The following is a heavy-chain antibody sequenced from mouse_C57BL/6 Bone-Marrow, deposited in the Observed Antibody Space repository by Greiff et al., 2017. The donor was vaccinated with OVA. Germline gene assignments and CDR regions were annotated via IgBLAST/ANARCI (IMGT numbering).Heavy chain of an antibody. Sequence: EVMLVESEGGLVQPGSSMKLSCTASGFTFSDYYMAWVRQVPEKGLEWVANINYDGSSTYYLDSLKSRFIISRDNAKNILYLQMSSLKSEDTATYYCARDAYGNYEYFDYWGQGTTLTVSS. D-gene: IGHD2-1*01. V-gene: IGHV5-16*01. CDR3: ARDAYGNYEYFDY. J-gene: IGHJ2*01. CDR2: INYDGSST. CDR1: GFTFSDYY.